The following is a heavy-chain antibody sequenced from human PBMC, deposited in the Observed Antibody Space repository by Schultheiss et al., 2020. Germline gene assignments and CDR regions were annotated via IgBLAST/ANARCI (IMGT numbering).Heavy chain of an antibody. V-gene: IGHV3-73*01. D-gene: IGHD1-26*01. J-gene: IGHJ4*02. Sequence: GGSLRLSCAASGFIFSDSDMHWVRQASGKGLEWVGRIRSKANSYATTYAASVKGRFTISRDDSKKTTYLQMNSLKTEDTAVYYCSRVGAPNDCWGQGTLVTVSS. CDR3: SRVGAPNDC. CDR1: GFIFSDSD. CDR2: IRSKANSYAT.